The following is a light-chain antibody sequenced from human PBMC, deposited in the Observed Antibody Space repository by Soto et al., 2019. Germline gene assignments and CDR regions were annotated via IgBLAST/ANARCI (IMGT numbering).Light chain of an antibody. CDR2: DVT. CDR1: SSDVGAYNY. J-gene: IGLJ1*01. CDR3: SSYTSSSTYV. Sequence: ALTQPASVSGSPGQSIAISCTGTSSDVGAYNYVSWYQQHPGKAPKLMIFDVTNRPSGVSDRFSGSKSGNTASLTISGLQAEDEADYYCSSYTSSSTYVFGTGTKLTVL. V-gene: IGLV2-14*03.